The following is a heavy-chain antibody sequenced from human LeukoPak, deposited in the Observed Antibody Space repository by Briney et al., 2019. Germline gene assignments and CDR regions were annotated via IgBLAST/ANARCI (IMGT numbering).Heavy chain of an antibody. V-gene: IGHV3-30*02. Sequence: PGGSLRLSCAASGFTFSSYGMHWVRQAPGKGLEWVSFIRYDGSNEYYADSVKGRFTISRDNSKNTLYLQMNSLRAEDTAMYYCARDRRDGYNVLDYWGQGTLVTVSS. CDR2: IRYDGSNE. D-gene: IGHD5-24*01. J-gene: IGHJ4*02. CDR1: GFTFSSYG. CDR3: ARDRRDGYNVLDY.